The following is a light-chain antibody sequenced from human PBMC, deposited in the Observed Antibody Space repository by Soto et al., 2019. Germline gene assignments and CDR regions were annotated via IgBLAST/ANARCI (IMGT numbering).Light chain of an antibody. V-gene: IGLV4-69*02. CDR2: LNSDGSH. J-gene: IGLJ2*01. CDR3: QTWGTGVV. Sequence: QPVLTQSPSASASLGASVKLTCTLSSRHSSYAIAWHQQQPEKGPRYLMKLNSDGSHSKGDGIPDRFSGSSSGAERYLTIPSLQSEDEADYYCQTWGTGVVFGGGTKLTVL. CDR1: SRHSSYA.